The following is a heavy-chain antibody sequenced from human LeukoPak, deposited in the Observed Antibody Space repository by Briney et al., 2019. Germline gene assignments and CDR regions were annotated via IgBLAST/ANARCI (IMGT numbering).Heavy chain of an antibody. V-gene: IGHV1-8*03. CDR1: GYTFTSYD. CDR2: MNPNSGNT. J-gene: IGHJ4*02. CDR3: ARDFRSGSYFPGDY. Sequence: ASVKVSCKASGYTFTSYDINWVRQATGQGLEWMGWMNPNSGNTGYAQKFQGRVTITRNTSISTAYMELSSLRSEDTAVYYCARDFRSGSYFPGDYWGQGTLVTVSS. D-gene: IGHD3-10*01.